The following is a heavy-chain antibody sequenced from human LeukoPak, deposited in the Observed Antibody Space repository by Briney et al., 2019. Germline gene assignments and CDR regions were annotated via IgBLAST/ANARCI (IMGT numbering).Heavy chain of an antibody. CDR3: ARDVREWGGYYFDY. V-gene: IGHV3-21*01. J-gene: IGHJ4*02. CDR2: ISSSSSYI. CDR1: GFTFSSYS. D-gene: IGHD3-3*01. Sequence: KTGGSLRLSCAASGFTFSSYSMNWVRQAPGKGLEWVSSISSSSSYIYYADSVKGRFTISRDNAKNSLFLQMNSLRDEDTAVYYCARDVREWGGYYFDYWGQGTPVTVSS.